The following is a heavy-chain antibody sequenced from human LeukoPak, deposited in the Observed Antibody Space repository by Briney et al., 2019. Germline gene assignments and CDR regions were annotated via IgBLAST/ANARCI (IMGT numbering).Heavy chain of an antibody. V-gene: IGHV4-30-4*08. D-gene: IGHD3-22*01. J-gene: IGHJ4*02. CDR2: IYYSGST. CDR3: ARVPYYYDSSGSDY. Sequence: SWIRQPPGKGLEWIGYIYYSGSTYYNPSLKSRVTISVDTSKNQFSLKLSSVTAADTAVYYCARVPYYYDSSGSDYWGQGTLVTVSS.